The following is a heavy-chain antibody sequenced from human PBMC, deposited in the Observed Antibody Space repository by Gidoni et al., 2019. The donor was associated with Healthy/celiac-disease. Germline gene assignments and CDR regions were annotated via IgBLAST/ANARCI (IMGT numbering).Heavy chain of an antibody. CDR2: IYLGDSDT. V-gene: IGHV5-51*01. D-gene: IGHD2-15*01. CDR1: GYSFTSYL. J-gene: IGHJ4*02. Sequence: EVQLVQSGAEVKKPGESLKLSRKGSGYSFTSYLFGWVRQMPGKGLEWMGFIYLGDSDTRNSPSFQGQVTISADKSISTAYLQWSSLKASDTAMYYCARRLGYCSGGSCPPPDYWGQGTLVTVSS. CDR3: ARRLGYCSGGSCPPPDY.